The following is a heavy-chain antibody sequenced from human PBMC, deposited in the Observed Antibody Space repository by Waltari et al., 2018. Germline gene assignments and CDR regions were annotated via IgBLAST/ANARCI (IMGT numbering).Heavy chain of an antibody. CDR3: ANCIAARDHPFDY. CDR2: ISGSGGST. Sequence: EVQLLESGGGLVQPGGSLRLSCAASGFTFSSYAMSWVRQAPGKGLEWVSAISGSGGSTYYADSVKGRFTISRDNSKNTLYLQMNSLRAEDTAVYYCANCIAARDHPFDYWGQGTLVTVSS. V-gene: IGHV3-23*01. CDR1: GFTFSSYA. J-gene: IGHJ4*02. D-gene: IGHD6-6*01.